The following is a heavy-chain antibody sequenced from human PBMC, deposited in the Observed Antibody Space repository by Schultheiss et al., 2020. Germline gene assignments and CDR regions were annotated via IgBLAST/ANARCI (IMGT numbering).Heavy chain of an antibody. V-gene: IGHV3-21*01. CDR2: IISSRNYI. CDR3: ARERMDYGMDV. Sequence: GGSLRLSCAVSGFSFSSYSMNWVRQAPGKGLEWVSSIISSRNYIYYADSVKGRFTISRDNAKNSLYLQMNSLRAEDTAVYYCARERMDYGMDVWGQGTTVTVYS. J-gene: IGHJ6*02. CDR1: GFSFSSYS. D-gene: IGHD2-15*01.